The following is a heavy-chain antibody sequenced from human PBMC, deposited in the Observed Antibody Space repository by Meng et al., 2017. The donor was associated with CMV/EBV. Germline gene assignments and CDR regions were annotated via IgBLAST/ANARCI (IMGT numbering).Heavy chain of an antibody. J-gene: IGHJ4*02. D-gene: IGHD6-13*01. CDR3: ARDRQQLVLGSYYYFDY. CDR2: IMTSLGIA. Sequence: TFSSYTISWVRRATGQGLGWRGRIMTSLGIANYAQKFKGRVTSTADKSTSTAYMELSSLRSEDTAVYYCARDRQQLVLGSYYYFDYWGQGTLVTVSS. CDR1: TFSSYT. V-gene: IGHV1-69*04.